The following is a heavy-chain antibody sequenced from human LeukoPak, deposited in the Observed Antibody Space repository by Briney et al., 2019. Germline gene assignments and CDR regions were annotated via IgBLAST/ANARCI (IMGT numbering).Heavy chain of an antibody. CDR2: ISSSGSTI. Sequence: GGSLRLSCAASGFTFSSYEMNWVRQAPGKGLEWVSYISSSGSTIYYADSVKGRFTISRDNAKNSLYLQMNSLRAEDTAVYYCARDGLRGGFDIWGQGTMVTVSS. D-gene: IGHD2-15*01. CDR1: GFTFSSYE. J-gene: IGHJ3*02. CDR3: ARDGLRGGFDI. V-gene: IGHV3-48*03.